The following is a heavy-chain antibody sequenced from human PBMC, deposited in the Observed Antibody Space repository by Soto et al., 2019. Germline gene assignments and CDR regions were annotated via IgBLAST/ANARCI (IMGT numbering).Heavy chain of an antibody. J-gene: IGHJ4*02. V-gene: IGHV3-23*01. Sequence: EVQLLESGGGLVQPGGSLRLSCVASGFTFTNSAMSWVRQAPGKGLEWVSAISGGSTYYADSVKGRFTISRDNSKNTLYLQMNSLRAEDTAVYYCAKDTVVTSWGQGTLVTVSS. D-gene: IGHD2-15*01. CDR3: AKDTVVTS. CDR2: ISGGST. CDR1: GFTFTNSA.